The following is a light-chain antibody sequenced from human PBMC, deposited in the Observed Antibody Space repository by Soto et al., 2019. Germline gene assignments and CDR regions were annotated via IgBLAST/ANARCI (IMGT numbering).Light chain of an antibody. CDR1: SSDVGRYNL. J-gene: IGLJ2*01. CDR3: CSYAGSSTFKV. V-gene: IGLV2-23*03. CDR2: EGS. Sequence: QSVLTQPASVSGSPGQSITISCTGTSSDVGRYNLVSWYQQHPGKAPKLMIYEGSKRPSGVSNRFSGSKSGNTASLTISGLQAEDEAYYYCCSYAGSSTFKVFGGGTQLTVL.